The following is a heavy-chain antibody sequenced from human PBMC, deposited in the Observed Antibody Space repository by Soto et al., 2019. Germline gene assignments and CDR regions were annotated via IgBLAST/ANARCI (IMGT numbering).Heavy chain of an antibody. CDR1: GFTFSSYA. D-gene: IGHD3-3*01. CDR2: ISGSGGST. CDR3: AKSRNYDFWSGRMLPRDAFDI. V-gene: IGHV3-23*01. J-gene: IGHJ3*02. Sequence: EVQLLESGGGLVQPGGSLRLSCAASGFTFSSYAMSWVRQAPGKGLEWVSAISGSGGSTYYADSVKGRFTISRDNSKNTLYLQMNSLRAEDTAVYYCAKSRNYDFWSGRMLPRDAFDIWGQGTMVTVSS.